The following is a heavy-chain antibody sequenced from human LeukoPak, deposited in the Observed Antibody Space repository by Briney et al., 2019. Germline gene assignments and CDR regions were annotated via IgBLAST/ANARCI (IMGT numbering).Heavy chain of an antibody. CDR2: IYYSGST. J-gene: IGHJ4*02. V-gene: IGHV4-39*01. D-gene: IGHD3-16*02. CDR3: ARQEVPRYYDYVWGSYRGDY. Sequence: NPSETLSLTCTVSGGSIRSSSYYWGWIRQPPGKGLEWIGSIYYSGSTYYNPSLKSRVTISVDTSKNQFSLKLSSVTAADTAVYYCARQEVPRYYDYVWGSYRGDYWGQGALVTVSS. CDR1: GGSIRSSSYY.